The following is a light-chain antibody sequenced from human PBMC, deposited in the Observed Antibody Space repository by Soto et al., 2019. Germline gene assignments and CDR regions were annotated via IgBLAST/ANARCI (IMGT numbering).Light chain of an antibody. J-gene: IGKJ2*01. Sequence: DIQMTQSPSSLSASVGDRVTITCRASQSISSYLNWYQQKPGKAPKLLIYDASSLQRGVPSRFSVSRSVTDFTLTISSLQPEYVATYYCQQSYSTPGYTFGQGTKLEIK. CDR3: QQSYSTPGYT. CDR1: QSISSY. CDR2: DAS. V-gene: IGKV1-39*01.